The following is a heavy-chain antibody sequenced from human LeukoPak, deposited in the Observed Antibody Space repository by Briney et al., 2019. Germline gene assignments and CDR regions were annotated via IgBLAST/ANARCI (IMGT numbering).Heavy chain of an antibody. Sequence: ASVKVSCKVSGYTLTELSMHWVRQAPGKGLEWMGGFDPEDGETIYAQKFQGRVTMTEDTSTDTAYMELSSLRSEDTAVYYCVLGQQLTRYYYYYGMDVWGQGTTVTVSS. J-gene: IGHJ6*02. D-gene: IGHD6-13*01. CDR2: FDPEDGET. CDR1: GYTLTELS. CDR3: VLGQQLTRYYYYYGMDV. V-gene: IGHV1-24*01.